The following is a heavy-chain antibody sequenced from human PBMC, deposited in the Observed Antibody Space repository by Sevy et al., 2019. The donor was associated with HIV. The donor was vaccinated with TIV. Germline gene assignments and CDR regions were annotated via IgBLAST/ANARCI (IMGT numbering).Heavy chain of an antibody. CDR1: GFTFGDYA. CDR3: TRGKGAQSIFDY. Sequence: GGSLRLSCTASGFTFGDYAMSWVRQAPGKGLEWVAFLKGKAYGGTLDHAGSVKGRFTMSRDDSKSIAYLQMNDLKTEDTGVYYCTRGKGAQSIFDYWGQGTLVTVSS. D-gene: IGHD3-16*01. J-gene: IGHJ4*02. CDR2: LKGKAYGGTL. V-gene: IGHV3-49*04.